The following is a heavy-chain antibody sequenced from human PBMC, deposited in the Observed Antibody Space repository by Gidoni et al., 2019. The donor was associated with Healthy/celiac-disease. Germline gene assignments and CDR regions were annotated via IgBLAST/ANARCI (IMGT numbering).Heavy chain of an antibody. CDR2: IYTSGST. D-gene: IGHD1-26*01. Sequence: QVQLQESGPGLVKPSETLSLTCTVPGGSISSYYWSWIRQPAGKGLEWIGRIYTSGSTNDNPSLKSRVTMSVDTSKNQFSLKLSSVTAADTAVYYCARDGPVYSGSYENYYYYGMDVWGQGTTVTVSS. V-gene: IGHV4-4*07. CDR3: ARDGPVYSGSYENYYYYGMDV. CDR1: GGSISSYY. J-gene: IGHJ6*02.